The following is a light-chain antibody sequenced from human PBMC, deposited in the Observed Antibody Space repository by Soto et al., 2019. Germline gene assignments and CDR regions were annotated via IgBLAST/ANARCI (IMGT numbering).Light chain of an antibody. V-gene: IGLV2-8*01. CDR3: SSYAASNNFYFV. Sequence: QSALTQPPSASGSPGQSVTISCTGTSSDVGGYNYVSWYQQYPGRAPKLMIYEVTKRPSGVPDRFSGSKSGNTASLTVSGLQAEDEADYYGSSYAASNNFYFVFGGGTK. J-gene: IGLJ3*02. CDR2: EVT. CDR1: SSDVGGYNY.